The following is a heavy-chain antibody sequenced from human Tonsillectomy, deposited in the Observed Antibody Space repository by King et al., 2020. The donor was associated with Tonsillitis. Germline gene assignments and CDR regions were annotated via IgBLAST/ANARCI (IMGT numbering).Heavy chain of an antibody. CDR2: ISAYNDDT. D-gene: IGHD6-13*01. J-gene: IGHJ4*02. V-gene: IGHV1-18*01. CDR3: ARDVGYSSSWYGDY. Sequence: VQLLESGAEVKKPGASVKVSCKASGYTFSSFGFSWVRQAPGQGLEWMGWISAYNDDTNYAQKFQGRVTMTTDTSTSTAYMELRSLRSDDTAVYYCARDVGYSSSWYGDYWGQGTLVTVSS. CDR1: GYTFSSFG.